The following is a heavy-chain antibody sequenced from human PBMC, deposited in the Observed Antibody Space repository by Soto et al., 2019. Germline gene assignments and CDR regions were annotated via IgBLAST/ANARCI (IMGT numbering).Heavy chain of an antibody. CDR1: GYKFNTFG. V-gene: IGHV1-18*04. Sequence: QVQLVQSGPEVKSPGASVRVSCNASGYKFNTFGISWVRQAPGQGLEWMGWISGHNGHTNYAQKFQARLTMTTDTSTSTADMELTSLISDDTAVYYCARDHDFGSGYWPLGYWGQGTLVTVSS. CDR3: ARDHDFGSGYWPLGY. CDR2: ISGHNGHT. J-gene: IGHJ4*02. D-gene: IGHD3-3*01.